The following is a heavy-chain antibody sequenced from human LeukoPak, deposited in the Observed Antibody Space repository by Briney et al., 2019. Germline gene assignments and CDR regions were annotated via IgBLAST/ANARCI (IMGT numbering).Heavy chain of an antibody. D-gene: IGHD3-22*01. J-gene: IGHJ4*02. V-gene: IGHV4-4*02. Sequence: NPSGTLSLTCAVSGGSISSLNWWSWVRQPPGKGLKWIGEVYHSGSSNYNPSLKSRLTMSVDKSKNQFSLKLSSVTAADTAVYYCAGRDYYDSTGYWNWWGQGILVTVSS. CDR1: GGSISSLNW. CDR2: VYHSGSS. CDR3: AGRDYYDSTGYWNW.